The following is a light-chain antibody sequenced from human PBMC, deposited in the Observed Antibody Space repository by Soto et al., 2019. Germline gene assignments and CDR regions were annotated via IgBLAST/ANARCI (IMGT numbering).Light chain of an antibody. Sequence: QSVLTQPPSVSAAPRQKFTIPCSGNSSNIGRNFVSWYQQLPGTAPKLLIYDHNKRPSGIPDRFSGSKSGTSATLGITGLQTGDEADYYCGTWDSSLSAFVFGTGTKVTVL. CDR1: SSNIGRNF. V-gene: IGLV1-51*01. CDR2: DHN. CDR3: GTWDSSLSAFV. J-gene: IGLJ1*01.